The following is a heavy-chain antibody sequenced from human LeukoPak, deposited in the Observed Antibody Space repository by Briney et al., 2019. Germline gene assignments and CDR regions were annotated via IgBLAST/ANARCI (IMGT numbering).Heavy chain of an antibody. V-gene: IGHV3-7*01. D-gene: IGHD1-7*01. CDR3: ADLGTSD. CDR2: INSDGSAK. J-gene: IGHJ4*02. Sequence: PGGSLRLSCAVSGFRFSSQWMTWDRQAPGTGLEWVATINSDGSAKYHVDSVKGRFTISRDNAKNLVYLQMSILRAEDTAVYYCADLGTSDCGQGTLVTVSS. CDR1: GFRFSSQW.